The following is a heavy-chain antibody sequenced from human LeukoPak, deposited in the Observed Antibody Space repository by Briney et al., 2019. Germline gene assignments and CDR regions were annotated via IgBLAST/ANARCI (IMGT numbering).Heavy chain of an antibody. V-gene: IGHV3-21*01. D-gene: IGHD6-19*01. Sequence: GGSLRLSCAASGFTFNTYTINWVRQAPGKGLEWVSSISSSSIYIYYADSLKGRFTISRNNAKNSLYLHIDSLRAEDTAVYYCARGRVGQWLVDAFDIWGQGTMVTVSS. CDR1: GFTFNTYT. CDR2: ISSSSIYI. CDR3: ARGRVGQWLVDAFDI. J-gene: IGHJ3*02.